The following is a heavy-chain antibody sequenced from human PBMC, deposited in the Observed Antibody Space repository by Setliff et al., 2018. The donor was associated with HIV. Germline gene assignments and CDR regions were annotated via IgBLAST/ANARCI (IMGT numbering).Heavy chain of an antibody. D-gene: IGHD6-19*01. V-gene: IGHV6-1*01. J-gene: IGHJ4*02. CDR3: ARGSYGSVLL. CDR1: GDSVSSNNAA. Sequence: SETLSLTCAIAGDSVSSNNAAWNWIRQSPLRGLEWLGRTYFRSKWYFDYAVSVKSRIIINPDTSKNQFPLHLNSVTPEDTAVYYCARGSYGSVLLWGQGTLVTVSS. CDR2: TYFRSKWYF.